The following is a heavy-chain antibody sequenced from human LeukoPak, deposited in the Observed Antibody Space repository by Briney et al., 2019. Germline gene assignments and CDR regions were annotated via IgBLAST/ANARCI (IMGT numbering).Heavy chain of an antibody. J-gene: IGHJ4*02. V-gene: IGHV3-64D*06. CDR3: VRGTGY. CDR2: ISSNGDNT. CDR1: GFTFSTYV. Sequence: GGSLRLSCSVSGFTFSTYVMHWVRQAPGKGLEYVSAISSNGDNTYYADSVKGRFTISRDNSKNTLYLQMSSLRAVDTAVYYCVRGTGYWGQGTLVTVSS.